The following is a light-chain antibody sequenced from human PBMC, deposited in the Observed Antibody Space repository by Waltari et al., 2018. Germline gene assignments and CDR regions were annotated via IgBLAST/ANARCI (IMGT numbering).Light chain of an antibody. Sequence: QSALTQPAPVSGSPGQSITISCTGTSSDVGGYNYFPWYQQHPGKAPKLIIFDVSNRPSGVSSRFSGSKSGNTASLTISGLQAQDEADYYCSSYISSDTLELFGGGTSLTVL. CDR1: SSDVGGYNY. CDR3: SSYISSDTLEL. V-gene: IGLV2-14*03. CDR2: DVS. J-gene: IGLJ2*01.